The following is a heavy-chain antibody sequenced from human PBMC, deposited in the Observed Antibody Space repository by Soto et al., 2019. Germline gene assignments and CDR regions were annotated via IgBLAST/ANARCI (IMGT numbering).Heavy chain of an antibody. Sequence: EVQLVESGGGLVKPGGSLRLSCAASGFTFSSYSMNWVHQAPGKGLEWVSSISSSSSYIYYADSVKGRFTISRDNAKNSLYLQMNSLRAEDTAVYYCARGDTIFGVVTFRPYYYYMDVWGKGTTVTVSS. V-gene: IGHV3-21*01. D-gene: IGHD3-3*01. CDR2: ISSSSSYI. CDR3: ARGDTIFGVVTFRPYYYYMDV. J-gene: IGHJ6*03. CDR1: GFTFSSYS.